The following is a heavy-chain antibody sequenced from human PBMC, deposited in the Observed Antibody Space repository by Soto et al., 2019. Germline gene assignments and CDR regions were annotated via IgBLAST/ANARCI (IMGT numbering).Heavy chain of an antibody. CDR1: GGTFSSYA. CDR3: ARDSRSLVGSRRGLFDS. J-gene: IGHJ5*01. Sequence: QVQLVQSGAEVKKPGSSVQVSCKASGGTFSSYAISWVRQAPGQGLEWMGGIIPSFGTANYAQKFQGRVTITADESTSTAYMDLSSMRSEDKAVYYCARDSRSLVGSRRGLFDSWGQGTLVSDS. V-gene: IGHV1-69*01. D-gene: IGHD3-9*01. CDR2: IIPSFGTA.